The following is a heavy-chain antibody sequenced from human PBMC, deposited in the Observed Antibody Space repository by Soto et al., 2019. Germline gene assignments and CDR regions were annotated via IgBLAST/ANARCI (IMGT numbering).Heavy chain of an antibody. CDR3: ARSPYYYDSSGYSDY. CDR1: GGSISSGGYY. D-gene: IGHD3-22*01. V-gene: IGHV4-31*03. J-gene: IGHJ4*02. Sequence: PSETLSLTYTVSGGSISSGGYYWSWIRQHPGKGLEWIGYIYYSGSTYYNPSLKSRVTISVDTSKNQFSLKLSSVTAADTAVYYCARSPYYYDSSGYSDYWGQGTLVTVSS. CDR2: IYYSGST.